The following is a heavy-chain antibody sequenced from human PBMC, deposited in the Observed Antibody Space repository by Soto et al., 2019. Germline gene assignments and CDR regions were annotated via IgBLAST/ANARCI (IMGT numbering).Heavy chain of an antibody. CDR3: AKGVTSGWSYYYGMDV. V-gene: IGHV3-23*01. D-gene: IGHD6-19*01. J-gene: IGHJ6*02. CDR2: ISGGGGGT. Sequence: EVQLLESGRGLVQPGGSLRLSCAASEFTFSSYAMSWVRQAPGKGLEWVSAISGGGGGTYYADSVKGRFTISRDNSKNMLYLQMNSLRAEDTAVYYCAKGVTSGWSYYYGMDVWGQGTTVIVSS. CDR1: EFTFSSYA.